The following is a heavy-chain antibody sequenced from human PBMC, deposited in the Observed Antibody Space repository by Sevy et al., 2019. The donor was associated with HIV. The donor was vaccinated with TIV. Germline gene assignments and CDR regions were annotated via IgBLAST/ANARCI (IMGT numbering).Heavy chain of an antibody. J-gene: IGHJ6*02. D-gene: IGHD2-2*01. V-gene: IGHV1-18*01. Sequence: ASVKVSCKASGYTFTSYGISWVRQAPGQGLEWMGWISAYNGNTNYAQKLQGRVTMTTDTSTSTAYMELGSLRSDDTAVYYCAREEVVPSYYYGMDVWGQGTTVTVSS. CDR2: ISAYNGNT. CDR1: GYTFTSYG. CDR3: AREEVVPSYYYGMDV.